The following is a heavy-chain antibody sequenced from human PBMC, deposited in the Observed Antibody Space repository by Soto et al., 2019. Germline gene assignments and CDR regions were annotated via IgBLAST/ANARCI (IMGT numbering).Heavy chain of an antibody. CDR1: GFTFSSYA. D-gene: IGHD3-3*01. CDR3: ARSRFLEWLFDY. J-gene: IGHJ4*02. Sequence: GGSLRLSCAASGFTFSSYAMHWVRQAPRKGLDFVSAISSNGGSTYYANSVKGRFTISRDNSKNTLYLQMGSLRAEDMAVYYCARSRFLEWLFDYWGQGTLVTVSS. CDR2: ISSNGGST. V-gene: IGHV3-64*01.